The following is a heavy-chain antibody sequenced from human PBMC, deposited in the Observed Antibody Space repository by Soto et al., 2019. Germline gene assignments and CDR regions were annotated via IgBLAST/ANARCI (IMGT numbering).Heavy chain of an antibody. CDR3: AHRYIMALAEYFQH. CDR2: IYWDDDK. Sequence: SGPTLVNPTQTLTLTCTFSGFSLSTSGVGVGWNRQPPGKSLEWLALIYWDDDKRYSPSLKSRLTITKDTSKNQVVLTMTNMDPLDTATYYCAHRYIMALAEYFQHWGQGTLVTVS. J-gene: IGHJ1*01. V-gene: IGHV2-5*02. D-gene: IGHD3-16*01. CDR1: GFSLSTSGVG.